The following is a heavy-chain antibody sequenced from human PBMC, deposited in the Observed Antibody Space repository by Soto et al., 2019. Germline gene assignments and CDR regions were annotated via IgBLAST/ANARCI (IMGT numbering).Heavy chain of an antibody. CDR2: IHHSGGT. Sequence: QVQLQESGPGLVKPSGTLSISCAVSGGSVSNNNWWSWVRQSPGNGLGWIGEIHHSGGTSYNPSLEGRATLSVAKSKIELPLRLNYVAAADAALYYGTKNSAYALDYWGLGILVTASS. J-gene: IGHJ4*02. CDR1: GGSVSNNNW. CDR3: TKNSAYALDY. D-gene: IGHD5-12*01. V-gene: IGHV4-4*02.